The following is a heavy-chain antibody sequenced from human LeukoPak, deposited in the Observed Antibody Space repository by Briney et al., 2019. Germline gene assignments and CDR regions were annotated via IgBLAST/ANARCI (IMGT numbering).Heavy chain of an antibody. CDR2: VNGDGSST. D-gene: IGHD6-13*01. V-gene: IGHV3-74*01. CDR1: GFSLSSYW. CDR3: AKAATGTRNAFDI. Sequence: GGTLRLSCAASGFSLSSYWMHWVRQAPGKGLAWVSRVNGDGSSTNYADSVKGRFTISRDNAKNTLYLQMNSLRAEDTAVYYCAKAATGTRNAFDIWGQGTMVTVSS. J-gene: IGHJ3*02.